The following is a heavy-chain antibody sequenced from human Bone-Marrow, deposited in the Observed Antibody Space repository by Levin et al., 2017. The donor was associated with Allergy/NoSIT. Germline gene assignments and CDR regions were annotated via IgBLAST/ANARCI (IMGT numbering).Heavy chain of an antibody. CDR2: IYYSGST. Sequence: PSETLSLTCTVSGGSISSGDYYWSWIRQPPGKGLEWIGYIYYSGSTYYNPSLKSRVTISVDTSKNQFSLKLSSVTAADTAVYYCARVSMVRGSKPNQVYFDYWGQGTLVTVSS. J-gene: IGHJ4*02. D-gene: IGHD3-10*01. CDR1: GGSISSGDYY. CDR3: ARVSMVRGSKPNQVYFDY. V-gene: IGHV4-30-4*01.